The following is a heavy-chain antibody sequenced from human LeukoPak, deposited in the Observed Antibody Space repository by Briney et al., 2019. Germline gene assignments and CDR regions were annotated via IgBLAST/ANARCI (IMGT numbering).Heavy chain of an antibody. V-gene: IGHV4-4*07. Sequence: SETLSLTCTFSGGSISSYYWSWIRQPAGKGLEWIGRIYTSGSTNYNPSLKSRVTMSVDTSKNQFSLKLSSVTAADTAVYYCARGGQWLVPNWFDPWGQGTLVTVSS. D-gene: IGHD6-19*01. J-gene: IGHJ5*02. CDR1: GGSISSYY. CDR3: ARGGQWLVPNWFDP. CDR2: IYTSGST.